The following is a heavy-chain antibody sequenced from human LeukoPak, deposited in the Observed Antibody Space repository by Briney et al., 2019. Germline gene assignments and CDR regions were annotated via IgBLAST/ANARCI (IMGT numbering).Heavy chain of an antibody. CDR3: ARMDSNGYNKKYYFDY. J-gene: IGHJ4*02. Sequence: GASVKVSCKASGYIFSSYGINWVRQAPGQGLEWMGWISADSGHTNYAQRFQGRVTMTTATSTSTTYMELRSLRSDDTAVYYCARMDSNGYNKKYYFDYWGQGTLVAVSS. CDR1: GYIFSSYG. D-gene: IGHD3-22*01. CDR2: ISADSGHT. V-gene: IGHV1-18*01.